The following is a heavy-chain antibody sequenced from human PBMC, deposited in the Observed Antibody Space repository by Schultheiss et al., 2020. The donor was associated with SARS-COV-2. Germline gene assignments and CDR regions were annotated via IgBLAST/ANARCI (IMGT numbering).Heavy chain of an antibody. V-gene: IGHV4-34*01. Sequence: SQTLSLTCAVYGGSFSGYYWSWIRQPPGKGLEWIGEINHSGSTNYNPSLKSRVTISVDTSKNQFSLNLSSVTAADTAVYFCARGGHYYGSGSYYNPYYYGMDVWGQGTTVTVSS. D-gene: IGHD3-10*01. CDR2: INHSGST. CDR3: ARGGHYYGSGSYYNPYYYGMDV. J-gene: IGHJ6*02. CDR1: GGSFSGYY.